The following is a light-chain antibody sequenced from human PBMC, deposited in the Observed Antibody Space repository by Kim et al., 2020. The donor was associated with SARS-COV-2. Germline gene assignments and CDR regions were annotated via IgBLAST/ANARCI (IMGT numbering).Light chain of an antibody. Sequence: PGQSVTISWTGTSSDVGGYNFGSWYQQHPGKAPKLMIYEVSKRPSGVPDRFSGSKSGNTASLTVSGLQAEDEADYYCSSYAGSNNVFGTGTKVTVL. J-gene: IGLJ1*01. V-gene: IGLV2-8*01. CDR2: EVS. CDR3: SSYAGSNNV. CDR1: SSDVGGYNF.